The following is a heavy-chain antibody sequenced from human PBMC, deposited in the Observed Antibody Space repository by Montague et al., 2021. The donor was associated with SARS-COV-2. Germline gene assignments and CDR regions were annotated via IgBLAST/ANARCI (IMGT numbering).Heavy chain of an antibody. J-gene: IGHJ4*02. V-gene: IGHV4-59*11. Sequence: SETLSLTCSVFGGAIGGQNWSWHRQTPGKGPEWIGYFHYSGRNTYSPSFKSRVTISIDTPKNQFSLKLSSVTAADTAVYYCARSLDPSGTYYLPYWGQGTLVTVSS. D-gene: IGHD3-10*01. CDR3: ARSLDPSGTYYLPY. CDR1: GGAIGGQN. CDR2: FHYSGRN.